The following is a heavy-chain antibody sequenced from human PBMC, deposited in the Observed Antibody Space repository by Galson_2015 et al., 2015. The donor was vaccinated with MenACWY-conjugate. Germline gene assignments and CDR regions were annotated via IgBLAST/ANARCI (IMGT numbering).Heavy chain of an antibody. J-gene: IGHJ4*02. V-gene: IGHV1-46*03. Sequence: SVKVSCKASGYTFSSYYVNWVRQAPGQGLEWMGIINPSGGSTTYAQKFQGRVTMTRDTSTSTVYMELSSLRFEDKAINYCARNCLSFDYWGQATLVTVSS. CDR3: ARNCLSFDY. CDR1: GYTFSSYY. D-gene: IGHD1-1*01. CDR2: INPSGGST.